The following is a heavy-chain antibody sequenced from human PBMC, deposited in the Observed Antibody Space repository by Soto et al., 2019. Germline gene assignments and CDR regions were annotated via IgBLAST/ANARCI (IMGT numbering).Heavy chain of an antibody. CDR1: GVTFRSDT. J-gene: IGHJ5*02. CDR3: ARDPTTVIDNWFDP. Sequence: SVKVSCKTPGVTFRSDTITWVRQAPGQGLEWMGRIIPLLDTADYAQKFQGRVTITADKSTGTAYMELNSLRSEDTAVYYCARDPTTVIDNWFDPWGQGTLVTVSS. CDR2: IIPLLDTA. D-gene: IGHD4-17*01. V-gene: IGHV1-69*08.